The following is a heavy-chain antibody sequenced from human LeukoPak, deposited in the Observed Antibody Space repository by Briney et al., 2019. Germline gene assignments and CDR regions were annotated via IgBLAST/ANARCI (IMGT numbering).Heavy chain of an antibody. CDR3: ATLAVVAT. D-gene: IGHD6-19*01. J-gene: IGHJ4*02. V-gene: IGHV3-30*02. CDR1: GFTFSTYH. Sequence: GGSLRLSCAASGFTFSTYHMHWVRQAPGKGLEWVAFIHNDGTNKYYADSVRGRFTISRDNSKNTPFLQMNSLRTEDTAVYYCATLAVVATWGQGILVTVSS. CDR2: IHNDGTNK.